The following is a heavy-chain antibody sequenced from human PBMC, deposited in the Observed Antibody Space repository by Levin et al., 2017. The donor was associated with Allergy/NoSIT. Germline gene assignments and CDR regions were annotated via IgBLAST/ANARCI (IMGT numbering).Heavy chain of an antibody. V-gene: IGHV4-59*01. CDR2: LSSSGSS. J-gene: IGHJ6*02. CDR1: GGSISTSF. CDR3: ARDRVITSSNTYYYYGVDV. Sequence: SQTLSLPCTVSGGSISTSFWSWIRQPPGKGLEWIGHLSSSGSSNYNPSLKSRVTISVDTSKNQLSLKLTSVTAADRAVYYCARDRVITSSNTYYYYGVDVWGQGTTVTVSS. D-gene: IGHD4-11*01.